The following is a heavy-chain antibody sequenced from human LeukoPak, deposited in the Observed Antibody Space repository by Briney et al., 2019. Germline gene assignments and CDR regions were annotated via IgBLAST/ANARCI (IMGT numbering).Heavy chain of an antibody. D-gene: IGHD2-8*01. CDR1: GFTFSNYN. CDR3: ARDNTVPYYYGMDV. Sequence: GGSLRLSCAASGFTFSNYNLNWVRQAPGRGLEWVSSVSSGSSYIYYADSVKGRFTISRDNAKNSLYLQMNSLRAEDTAVYYCARDNTVPYYYGMDVWGQGTTVTVSS. V-gene: IGHV3-21*01. J-gene: IGHJ6*02. CDR2: VSSGSSYI.